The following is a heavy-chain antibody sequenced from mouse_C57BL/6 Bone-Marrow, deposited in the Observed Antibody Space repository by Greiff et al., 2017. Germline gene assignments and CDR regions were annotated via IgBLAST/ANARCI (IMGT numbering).Heavy chain of an antibody. Sequence: VQLQQPGAELVKPGASVKLSCTASGYTFTSYWMHWVKQRPGQGLEWIGMIHPNSGSTNYNEKFKSKATLTVDKSSSTAYMQLRSLTSEDSAVYYGARWGSGRRYKNYFDYWGQGTTLTVSS. CDR1: GYTFTSYW. V-gene: IGHV1-64*01. J-gene: IGHJ2*01. CDR3: ARWGSGRRYKNYFDY. CDR2: IHPNSGST. D-gene: IGHD1-1*01.